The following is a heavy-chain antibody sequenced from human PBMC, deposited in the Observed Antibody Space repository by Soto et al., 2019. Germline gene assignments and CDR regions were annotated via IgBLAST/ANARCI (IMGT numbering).Heavy chain of an antibody. CDR1: GFSFSTYG. CDR3: AKGFGNYWAFDY. J-gene: IGHJ4*02. CDR2: ISNDGSNK. V-gene: IGHV3-30*18. Sequence: GGSLRLSCAASGFSFSTYGMHWVRQAPGKGLEWVAFISNDGSNKYYTDSVKGRFTISRDNSKNTLYLQMNSLRAEDTAVYHCAKGFGNYWAFDYWGQGTLVTVSS. D-gene: IGHD1-26*01.